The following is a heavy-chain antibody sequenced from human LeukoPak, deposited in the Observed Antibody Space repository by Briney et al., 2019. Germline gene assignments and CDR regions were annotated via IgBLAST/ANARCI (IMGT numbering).Heavy chain of an antibody. CDR1: GFTLRRYW. D-gene: IGHD6-13*01. Sequence: GGSLRLSCAASGFTLRRYWLHWVRHAPGKGLVWVSRINSVGSSTLDADSVKGRFTITRDNAKNTLYLQMNSLRAEDTAVYYCARGVYSSSWSVDYWGQGALVTVSS. CDR3: ARGVYSSSWSVDY. J-gene: IGHJ4*02. V-gene: IGHV3-74*01. CDR2: INSVGSST.